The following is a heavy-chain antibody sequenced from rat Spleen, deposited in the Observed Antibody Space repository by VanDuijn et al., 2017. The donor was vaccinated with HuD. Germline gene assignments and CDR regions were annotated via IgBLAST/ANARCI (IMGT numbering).Heavy chain of an antibody. J-gene: IGHJ3*01. V-gene: IGHV2-15*01. CDR3: ARRNSGYFDH. CDR1: GFSLISYT. CDR2: IWNDGST. D-gene: IGHD4-3*01. Sequence: QVQLKESGPGLVQPSQTLSLTCTVSGFSLISYTVSWVRQPPGKGLEWMGGIWNDGSTNYNSALKNRLSISRDTSKSQVFLKMNSVQAEDTAMYFCARRNSGYFDHWGQGTLVTVSP.